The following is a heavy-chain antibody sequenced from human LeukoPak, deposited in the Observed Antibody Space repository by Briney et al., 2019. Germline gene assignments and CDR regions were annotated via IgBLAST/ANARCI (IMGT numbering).Heavy chain of an antibody. Sequence: GGSLRLSCAASGFTFSGDWMSWVRQAPGKGLEWVANINQDGSEKHYVDSVEGRFTLSRDNAQNSLYLQMNSLRAEDTAVYYCARCTASCYANAFDVWGQGTLLTVSS. D-gene: IGHD2-2*01. CDR3: ARCTASCYANAFDV. V-gene: IGHV3-7*05. CDR2: INQDGSEK. J-gene: IGHJ3*01. CDR1: GFTFSGDW.